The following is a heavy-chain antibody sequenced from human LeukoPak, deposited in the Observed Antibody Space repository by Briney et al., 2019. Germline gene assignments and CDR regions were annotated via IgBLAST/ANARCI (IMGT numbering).Heavy chain of an antibody. Sequence: RGSLRPSCAASGFGPSDYYTSWIRQAPGEGMGWVSVIYSGVSTYYADSAKGRFTISQDNSQNTLSPRRNGLRADDTPVYYFAKTFGTIESFEYWGQGTLVTVSS. CDR1: GFGPSDYY. V-gene: IGHV3-53*01. CDR3: AKTFGTIESFEY. D-gene: IGHD2/OR15-2a*01. J-gene: IGHJ4*02. CDR2: IYSGVST.